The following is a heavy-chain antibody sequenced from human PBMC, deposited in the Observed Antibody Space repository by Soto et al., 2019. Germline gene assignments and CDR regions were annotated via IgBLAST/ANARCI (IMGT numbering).Heavy chain of an antibody. CDR2: INWNSRTI. Sequence: EVQLVESGGGFVQPSRSLTLACATSGFTFQNFAMHWVRQAPGKGLIWVSSINWNSRTILYADSVKGRFTISRDNATSSLYLQMNSLRVEDTALYYCVKDFSGYTHGVRAFEIWGQGTMVTVSS. CDR3: VKDFSGYTHGVRAFEI. V-gene: IGHV3-9*01. CDR1: GFTFQNFA. J-gene: IGHJ3*02. D-gene: IGHD5-18*01.